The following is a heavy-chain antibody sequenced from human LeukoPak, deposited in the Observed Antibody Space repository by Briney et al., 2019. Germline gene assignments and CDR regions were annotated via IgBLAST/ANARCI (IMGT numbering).Heavy chain of an antibody. D-gene: IGHD2-8*01. J-gene: IGHJ4*02. CDR3: AKEAPGYCTNGVCFYYFDY. CDR1: GFTFDDYA. Sequence: PGGSLRLSCAASGFTFDDYAMHWVRQAPGKGLEWVSLISWDGGSTYYADSVKGRFTISRDNSKNSLYLQMNSLRTEDTALYYCAKEAPGYCTNGVCFYYFDYWGQGTLVTVSS. CDR2: ISWDGGST. V-gene: IGHV3-43D*03.